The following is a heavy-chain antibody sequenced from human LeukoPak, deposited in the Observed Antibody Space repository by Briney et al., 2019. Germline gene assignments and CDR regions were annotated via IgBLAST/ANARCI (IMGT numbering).Heavy chain of an antibody. CDR2: IYYSGST. V-gene: IGHV4-59*01. J-gene: IGHJ5*02. D-gene: IGHD3-16*01. CDR1: GGSISSYY. Sequence: SETLSLTCTVSGGSISSYYWSWIRQPPGKGLEWIGYIYYSGSTNYNPSLKSRVTISVDTSKNQFSLKLSSVTAADTAVYYCARGLRSKVFDPWGQETLVTVSS. CDR3: ARGLRSKVFDP.